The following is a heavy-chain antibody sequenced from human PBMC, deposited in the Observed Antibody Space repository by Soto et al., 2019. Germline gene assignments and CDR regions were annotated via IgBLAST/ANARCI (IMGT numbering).Heavy chain of an antibody. CDR3: GRHLFSDV. J-gene: IGHJ6*02. CDR1: GDSISSYY. CDR2: FSYSGTT. V-gene: IGHV4-59*08. Sequence: QVQLQESGPGLVKPSETLSLTCSVSGDSISSYYWNWIRQPPGKGLEWIGYFSYSGTTNYNPSLKSRITISADTSKHQFFLKLSSVTAADTAVYYCGRHLFSDVWGQGTTVTVTS. D-gene: IGHD2-21*01.